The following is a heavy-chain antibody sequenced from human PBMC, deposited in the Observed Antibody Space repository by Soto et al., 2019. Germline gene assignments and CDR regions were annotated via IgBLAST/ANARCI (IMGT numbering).Heavy chain of an antibody. CDR1: SGSISSSNW. Sequence: SETLSLTCAVSSGSISSSNWWSWVRQPPGKGLEWIGEIYHSGSTNYNPSLKSRVTISVDKSKNQFSLKLSSVTAADTAVYYCARGALSIAAFTGYYMDVWGKGTTVTVSS. D-gene: IGHD6-6*01. V-gene: IGHV4-4*02. CDR2: IYHSGST. CDR3: ARGALSIAAFTGYYMDV. J-gene: IGHJ6*03.